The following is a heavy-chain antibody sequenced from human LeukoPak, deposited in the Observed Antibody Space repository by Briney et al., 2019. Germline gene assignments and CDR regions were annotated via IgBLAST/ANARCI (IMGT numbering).Heavy chain of an antibody. CDR1: GGTFSSYA. Sequence: ASVKVSCKASGGTFSSYAISWVRQAPGQGLEWMGGIIPIFGTANYAQKFQGRVTITRNTSISTAYMELSSLRSEDTAVYYCARGRGSRYENWFDPWGQGTLVTVSS. CDR2: IIPIFGTA. V-gene: IGHV1-69*05. CDR3: ARGRGSRYENWFDP. J-gene: IGHJ5*02. D-gene: IGHD2-15*01.